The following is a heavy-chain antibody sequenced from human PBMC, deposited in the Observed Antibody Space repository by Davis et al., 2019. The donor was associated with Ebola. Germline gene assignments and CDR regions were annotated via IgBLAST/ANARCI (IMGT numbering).Heavy chain of an antibody. CDR2: LSGSGGST. D-gene: IGHD1-26*01. Sequence: GGSLRLSCTDSVITFSSYAMTWVRQAPGKGLEWVSALSGSGGSTYYADSVKGRFTISRDNSKNTLYLQMNSLRAEDTAVYYCAKGANSGSYERTFDYWGQGTLVTVSS. J-gene: IGHJ4*02. CDR3: AKGANSGSYERTFDY. V-gene: IGHV3-23*01. CDR1: VITFSSYA.